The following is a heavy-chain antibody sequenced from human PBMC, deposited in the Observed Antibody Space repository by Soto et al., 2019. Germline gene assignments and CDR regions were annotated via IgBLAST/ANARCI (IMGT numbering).Heavy chain of an antibody. CDR3: ARLGMVAATRSDYYYGMDV. J-gene: IGHJ6*02. V-gene: IGHV1-8*01. CDR1: GYTFTSYD. CDR2: MNPNSGNT. D-gene: IGHD2-15*01. Sequence: ASVKVSCKASGYTFTSYDINWVRQATGQGLEWMGWMNPNSGNTGYAQKFQGRVTMTRNTSISTAYMELSSLRSEDTAVYYCARLGMVAATRSDYYYGMDVWGQGTTVTVSS.